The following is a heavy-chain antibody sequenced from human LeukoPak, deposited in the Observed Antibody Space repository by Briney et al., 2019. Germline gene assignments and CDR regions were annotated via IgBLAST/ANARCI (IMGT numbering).Heavy chain of an antibody. D-gene: IGHD3-10*01. CDR2: IDSTSSDI. J-gene: IGHJ4*02. CDR3: ARKMYGPGLYSRDY. V-gene: IGHV3-21*05. Sequence: GGSLRLSCVASGLVVTTHTMSWVRQTPGKGLAWVSYIDSTSSDIYYADSVKGRFTISRDNAKNSLYLQMNSLRAEDTAVYYCARKMYGPGLYSRDYWGQGTLATVSS. CDR1: GLVVTTHT.